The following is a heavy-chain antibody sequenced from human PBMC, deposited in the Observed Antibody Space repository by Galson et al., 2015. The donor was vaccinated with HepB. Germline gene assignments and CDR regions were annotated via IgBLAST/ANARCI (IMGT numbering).Heavy chain of an antibody. D-gene: IGHD5-18*01. Sequence: SLRLSCAASGFTFSNYWMSWVRQAPGEGLEWLANVDKYGIDKYYVDSVKDRFTISRDNAKNSIYLQMDSLRGEDTAVYYCAALDTAKPQASGFWGRGTRVSVSS. CDR3: AALDTAKPQASGF. CDR2: VDKYGIDK. V-gene: IGHV3-7*03. CDR1: GFTFSNYW. J-gene: IGHJ4*02.